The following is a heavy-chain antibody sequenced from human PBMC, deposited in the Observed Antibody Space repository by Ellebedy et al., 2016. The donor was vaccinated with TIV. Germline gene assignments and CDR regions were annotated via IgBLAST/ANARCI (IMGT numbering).Heavy chain of an antibody. Sequence: MPSETLSLTCAVYGESFGGISGYYWTWIRQSPGQGLEWIGEINHSGSTKYNPSLKSRVTISVDTSKNQFSLNVSSVTAADTAVYYCARQVLLWFTPNVGWFDPWGPGTLVTVSS. J-gene: IGHJ5*02. CDR1: GESFGGISGYY. CDR3: ARQVLLWFTPNVGWFDP. D-gene: IGHD3-10*01. V-gene: IGHV4-34*01. CDR2: INHSGST.